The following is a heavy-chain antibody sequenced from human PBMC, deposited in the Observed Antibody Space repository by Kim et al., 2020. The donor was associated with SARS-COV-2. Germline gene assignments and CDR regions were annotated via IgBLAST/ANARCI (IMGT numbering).Heavy chain of an antibody. CDR3: ARPDYGDSRGDY. CDR1: EFTTFSHNA. J-gene: IGHJ4*02. D-gene: IGHD4-17*01. V-gene: IGHV3-30*04. Sequence: GGSLRLSCAASEFTTFSHNAMHWVRQAPDMRLEWVAVIANDGKYKNYADSVKGRFTISRDNSKNTVHLQMNSLRVEDTAIYYCARPDYGDSRGDYWGQGTLVTVSS. CDR2: IANDGKYK.